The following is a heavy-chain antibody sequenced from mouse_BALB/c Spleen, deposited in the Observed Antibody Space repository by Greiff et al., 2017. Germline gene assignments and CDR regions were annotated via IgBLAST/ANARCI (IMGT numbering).Heavy chain of an antibody. CDR3: TRGGSSYAMDY. CDR2: INPGNGGT. V-gene: IGHV1S81*02. Sequence: QVQLQQPGAELVKPGASVKLSCKASGYTFTSYYMYWVKQRPGQGLEWIGGINPGNGGTNFNEKFKGKATLTVDKSSSTAYMQLSSLTSEDSAVYYCTRGGSSYAMDYWGQGTSVTVSS. D-gene: IGHD1-1*01. J-gene: IGHJ4*01. CDR1: GYTFTSYY.